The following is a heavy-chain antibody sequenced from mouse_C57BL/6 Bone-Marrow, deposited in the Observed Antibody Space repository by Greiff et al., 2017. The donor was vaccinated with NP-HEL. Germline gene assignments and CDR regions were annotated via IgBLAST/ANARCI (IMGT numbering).Heavy chain of an antibody. D-gene: IGHD2-4*01. Sequence: EVHLVESEGGLVQPGSSMKLSCTASGFTFSDYYMAWVRQVPEKGLEWVANINYDGSSTYYLDSLKSRFIISRDNAKNILYLQMSSLKSEDTATYYCARAYDYDGDYYAMDYWGQGTSVTVSS. CDR1: GFTFSDYY. J-gene: IGHJ4*01. CDR2: INYDGSST. CDR3: ARAYDYDGDYYAMDY. V-gene: IGHV5-16*01.